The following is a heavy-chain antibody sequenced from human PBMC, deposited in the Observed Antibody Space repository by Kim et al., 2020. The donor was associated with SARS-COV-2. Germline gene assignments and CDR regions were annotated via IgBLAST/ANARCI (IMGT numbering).Heavy chain of an antibody. CDR2: IYNDESSA. J-gene: IGHJ4*02. Sequence: GGSLRLSCTTSGFSFSSYAMSWVRQAPGKGLEWVAIIYNDESSAFYADSVKGRFSISRDYSTKRLYLQLRSLSAEDTAMYYCAKNDERSTVPDYWGEGTMVPV. V-gene: IGHV3-23*03. CDR1: GFSFSSYA. CDR3: AKNDERSTVPDY. D-gene: IGHD4-17*01.